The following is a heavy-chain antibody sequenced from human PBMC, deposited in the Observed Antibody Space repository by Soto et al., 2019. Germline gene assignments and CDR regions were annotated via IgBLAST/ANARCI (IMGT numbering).Heavy chain of an antibody. CDR3: ARENWFYDY. CDR1: GFSFEIYW. Sequence: EVHLVESGGGLVQPGGSLRLSCAASGFSFEIYWMGWVRQAPGKGLEWVANTSPDGSEEYYLDSVKGRFTISRDNAKNSVYLQMNSLVGDDTAVYFCARENWFYDYWGQGTPVTVSS. V-gene: IGHV3-7*01. CDR2: TSPDGSEE. D-gene: IGHD3-10*01. J-gene: IGHJ4*02.